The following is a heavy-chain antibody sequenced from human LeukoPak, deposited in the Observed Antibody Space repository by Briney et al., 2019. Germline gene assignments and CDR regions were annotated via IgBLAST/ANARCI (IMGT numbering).Heavy chain of an antibody. V-gene: IGHV1-2*02. CDR2: INPNTGGT. Sequence: ASVKVSCKASGYTFTGYYIHWVRQAPGQGLEWMGWINPNTGGTHYAQKFQGRVTMTRDTSITTAYMELSSLRSDDTAVYYCARDLGGSYFDYWGQGTLVTVSS. J-gene: IGHJ4*02. CDR3: ARDLGGSYFDY. CDR1: GYTFTGYY. D-gene: IGHD1-26*01.